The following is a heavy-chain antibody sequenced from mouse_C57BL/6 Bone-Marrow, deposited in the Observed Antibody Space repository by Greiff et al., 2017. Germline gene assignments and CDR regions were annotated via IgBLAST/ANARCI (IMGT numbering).Heavy chain of an antibody. J-gene: IGHJ2*01. D-gene: IGHD1-2*01. CDR3: TRSLIYYGTNY. Sequence: EVKLQEPGAELVKPGASVKLSCTASGYNFTDYYIHWVKQRTEQGLEWIGRIDPEDGETTYDPKFKDKATFTVNTSSNTAYMQLSSLTSEDTAVYYCTRSLIYYGTNYWGQGTTLTVSS. V-gene: IGHV14-2*01. CDR1: GYNFTDYY. CDR2: IDPEDGET.